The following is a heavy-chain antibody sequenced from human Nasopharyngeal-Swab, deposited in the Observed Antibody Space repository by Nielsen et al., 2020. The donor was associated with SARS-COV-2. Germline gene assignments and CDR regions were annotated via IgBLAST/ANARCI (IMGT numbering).Heavy chain of an antibody. CDR2: IIAIFGTA. CDR1: GGTFSSYA. CDR3: ARVGYCSSTSCDTTDY. J-gene: IGHJ4*02. V-gene: IGHV1-69*13. Sequence: SVKDSCKVTGGTFSSYAMSWVRQATAQGLEWMGGIIAIFGTANYAQKFQGRVTITAEEATSTAYMELSRLRSEDTAVYYCARVGYCSSTSCDTTDYWGQGTLVTVSS. D-gene: IGHD2-2*02.